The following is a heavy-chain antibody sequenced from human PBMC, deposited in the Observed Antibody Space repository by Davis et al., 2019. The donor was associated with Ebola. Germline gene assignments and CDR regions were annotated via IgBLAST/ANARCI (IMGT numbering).Heavy chain of an antibody. CDR1: GDSISTSTY. V-gene: IGHV4-39*07. D-gene: IGHD2-2*01. J-gene: IGHJ6*02. Sequence: PSETLSLTCTVSGDSISTSTYWAWIRQPPGKGLHWIASASYSGTTHYNPSLNNRVTMSVDPSKNQVSLKLSSVNAADTAVYYCARFTWCSSTSCYYYYGMDVWGQGTTVTVSS. CDR3: ARFTWCSSTSCYYYYGMDV. CDR2: ASYSGTT.